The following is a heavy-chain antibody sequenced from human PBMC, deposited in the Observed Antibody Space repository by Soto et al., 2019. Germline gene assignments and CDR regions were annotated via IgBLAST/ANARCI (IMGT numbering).Heavy chain of an antibody. CDR3: ARDRDCSGGSCYTYY. Sequence: PGGSLRLSCAASGFTVSINYMSWFRQAPGKGLEWVSVIYSGGSTYYADSVKGRFTISRDNSKNTLYLQMNSLRAEDTAVYYCARDRDCSGGSCYTYYWGQGTLVTVSS. CDR2: IYSGGST. D-gene: IGHD2-15*01. V-gene: IGHV3-66*01. J-gene: IGHJ4*02. CDR1: GFTVSINY.